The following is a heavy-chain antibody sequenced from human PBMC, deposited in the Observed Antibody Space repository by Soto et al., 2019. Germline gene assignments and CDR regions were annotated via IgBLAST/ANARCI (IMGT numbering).Heavy chain of an antibody. CDR1: GDSISSGGYS. D-gene: IGHD6-19*01. V-gene: IGHV4-30-2*01. J-gene: IGHJ6*02. CDR2: IYDSGST. Sequence: QLQLQESGSGLVRPSQTLSLTCTVSGDSISSGGYSWTWIRQPPGKAPEWIGNIYDSGSTSYNPSLKSRVTRSVDRSTNPFSLKLTSVTAADTAVYFCARGSSSYYDYGMDVWGQGTTVTVSS. CDR3: ARGSSSYYDYGMDV.